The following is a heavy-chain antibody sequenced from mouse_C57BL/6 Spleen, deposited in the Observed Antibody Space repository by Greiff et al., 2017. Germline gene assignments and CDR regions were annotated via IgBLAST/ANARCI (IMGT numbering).Heavy chain of an antibody. CDR3: ARSTTSDYFDY. V-gene: IGHV1-26*01. D-gene: IGHD2-13*01. CDR1: GYTFTDYY. CDR2: INPNNGGT. J-gene: IGHJ2*01. Sequence: VQLQQSGPELVKPGASVKISCKASGYTFTDYYMNWVKQSHGKSLEWIGDINPNNGGTSYNQKFKGKATLTVDKSSSTAYMELRSLTSEDSAVYYCARSTTSDYFDYWGQGTTLTVSS.